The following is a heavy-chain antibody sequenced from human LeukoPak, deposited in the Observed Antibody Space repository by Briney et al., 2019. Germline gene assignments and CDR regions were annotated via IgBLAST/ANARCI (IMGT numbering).Heavy chain of an antibody. CDR3: ARVVYCSGGSCQIFAFDI. J-gene: IGHJ3*02. V-gene: IGHV3-23*01. Sequence: GGSLRLSCAASGFTFRNAWMDWVRQAPGKGLEWVSAISGSGGSTYYADSVKGRFTISRDNSKNTLYLQMNSLRAEDTAVYYCARVVYCSGGSCQIFAFDIWGQGTMVTVSS. CDR1: GFTFRNAW. D-gene: IGHD2-15*01. CDR2: ISGSGGST.